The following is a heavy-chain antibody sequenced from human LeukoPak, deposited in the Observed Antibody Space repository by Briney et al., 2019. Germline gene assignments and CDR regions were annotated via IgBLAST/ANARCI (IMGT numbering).Heavy chain of an antibody. CDR1: GFTFDDYA. CDR3: AKDTYYDYLTGYYRN. Sequence: GRSLRLSCAASGFTFDDYAMHWVRQAPGKGLEWVSGIRWNSGSIGYADSVQGRFHISRDNAKNSLYLQMNSLRAEDTALYYCAKDTYYDYLTGYYRNWGQGTLVTVSS. V-gene: IGHV3-9*01. J-gene: IGHJ4*02. D-gene: IGHD3-9*01. CDR2: IRWNSGSI.